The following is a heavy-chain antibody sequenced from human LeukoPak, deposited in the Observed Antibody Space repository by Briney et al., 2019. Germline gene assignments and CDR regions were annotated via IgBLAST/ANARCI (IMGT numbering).Heavy chain of an antibody. V-gene: IGHV3-7*01. Sequence: GGSLRLSCAASRFTFSTYWMSWVRQAPGKGLEWVANIKQDGSEKYYVDSVKGRFTISRDNAKNSLYLQMNSLRAEDTAVYYCGRDGGVRAAAAGFWGQGTLVTVFS. CDR2: IKQDGSEK. D-gene: IGHD3-10*02. CDR1: RFTFSTYW. CDR3: GRDGGVRAAAAGF. J-gene: IGHJ4*02.